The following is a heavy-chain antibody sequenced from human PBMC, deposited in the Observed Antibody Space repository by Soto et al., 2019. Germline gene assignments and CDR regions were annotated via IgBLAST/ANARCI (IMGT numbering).Heavy chain of an antibody. CDR2: IYSDGRT. V-gene: IGHV3-53*01. D-gene: IGHD3-10*01. CDR3: ARAYGAGSYFCDY. Sequence: EVRLVESGGGLIQPGGSLRLSCAASELTLSSNYMTWVRQAPGKGLEWVSLIYSDGRTYLADSVKGRFTISRDDFRNTVYLQMNSLRAEDTAVYYCARAYGAGSYFCDYWGQGTPVTVSS. CDR1: ELTLSSNY. J-gene: IGHJ4*02.